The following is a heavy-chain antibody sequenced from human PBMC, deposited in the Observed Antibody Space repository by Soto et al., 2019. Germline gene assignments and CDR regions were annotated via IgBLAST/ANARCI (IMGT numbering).Heavy chain of an antibody. CDR2: ISAYNGNT. CDR1: GYTFTNYG. Sequence: ASVKVSCKASGYTFTNYGISWVRQAPGQGLEWMGWISAYNGNTNYAQKLQGRVTMTTDTSTSTAYMELRSLRSDDTAVYYCARHYDSSGYPLLSYWGQGTLVTVSS. J-gene: IGHJ4*02. D-gene: IGHD3-22*01. CDR3: ARHYDSSGYPLLSY. V-gene: IGHV1-18*01.